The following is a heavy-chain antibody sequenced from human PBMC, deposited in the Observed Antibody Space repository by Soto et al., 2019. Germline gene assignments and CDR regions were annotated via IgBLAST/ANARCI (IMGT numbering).Heavy chain of an antibody. Sequence: SETLSLTCAVYGGSFSGYYWSWIRQPPGKGLEWIGEINHSGSTNYNPSLKSRVTISVDTSKNQFSLKLSSVTAADTAVYYCARERGGGDFPIDYWGQGTLVTVSS. CDR1: GGSFSGYY. J-gene: IGHJ4*02. CDR3: ARERGGGDFPIDY. D-gene: IGHD2-21*02. V-gene: IGHV4-34*01. CDR2: INHSGST.